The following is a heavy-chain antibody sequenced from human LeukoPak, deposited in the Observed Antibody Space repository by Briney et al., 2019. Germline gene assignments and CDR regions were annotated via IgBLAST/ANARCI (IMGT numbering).Heavy chain of an antibody. V-gene: IGHV1-8*01. CDR3: ARGRVGANWGSSFDY. J-gene: IGHJ4*02. Sequence: GASVKVSCKASVYTFTSYDINWVRQATGQGLEWMGWMNPNSGNTGYAQKFQGRVTMTRNTSISTAYMELSSLRSEDTAVYYCARGRVGANWGSSFDYWGQGTLVTVSS. D-gene: IGHD7-27*01. CDR2: MNPNSGNT. CDR1: VYTFTSYD.